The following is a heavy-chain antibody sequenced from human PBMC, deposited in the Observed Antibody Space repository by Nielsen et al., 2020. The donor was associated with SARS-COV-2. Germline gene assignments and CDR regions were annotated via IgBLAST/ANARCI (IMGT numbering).Heavy chain of an antibody. J-gene: IGHJ6*02. CDR2: INGSGAST. Sequence: GESLKISCSASGFTFSSNAMSWVRQAPGKGLEWVSAINGSGASTYYADSVKGRFTMSRDNSKSTLYLQMNSLRAEDTAVYYCATERGYYGMDVWGQGTTVTVSS. CDR3: ATERGYYGMDV. V-gene: IGHV3-23*01. CDR1: GFTFSSNA. D-gene: IGHD3-10*01.